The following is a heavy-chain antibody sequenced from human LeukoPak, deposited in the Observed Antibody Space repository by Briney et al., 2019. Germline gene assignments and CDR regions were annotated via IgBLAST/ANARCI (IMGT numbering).Heavy chain of an antibody. V-gene: IGHV3-23*01. CDR2: ITGSGGFT. CDR3: VRSLDY. CDR1: GFPFSTYA. Sequence: PGGSLRLSCAASGFPFSTYAMNWVRQAPGMGLEWVSVITGSGGFTQYADSVKGRFTISRDNSKNTVYLQMNSLRVEDTALYYCVRSLDYWGQGTLVTVSS. J-gene: IGHJ4*02.